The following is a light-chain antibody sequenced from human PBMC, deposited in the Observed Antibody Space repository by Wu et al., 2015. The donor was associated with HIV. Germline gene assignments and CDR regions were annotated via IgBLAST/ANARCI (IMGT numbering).Light chain of an antibody. CDR1: QSISTL. CDR2: DAS. J-gene: IGKJ5*01. Sequence: DIQLTQSPSSLSASVGDRVTITCRASQSISTLLHWYQQRPGEAPKLLIYDASNLHRGVPSRFSGSGSVTDFTLTISRLKSEDFAVYYCQQYATSITFGQGTRLEIK. V-gene: IGKV1-39*01. CDR3: QQYATSIT.